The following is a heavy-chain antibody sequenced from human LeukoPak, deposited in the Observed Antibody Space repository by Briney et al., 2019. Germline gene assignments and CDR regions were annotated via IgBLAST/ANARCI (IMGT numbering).Heavy chain of an antibody. V-gene: IGHV3-23*01. J-gene: IGHJ6*03. Sequence: PGGSLRLSCAASGFTFSSYAMSWVRQAPGKGLEWVSAISGSGGSTYYADPVKGRFTVSRDNSKNTLYLQMNSLRAEDTAVYYCAKPLYSSSFHYYMDVWGKGTTVTVSS. CDR3: AKPLYSSSFHYYMDV. CDR1: GFTFSSYA. D-gene: IGHD6-13*01. CDR2: ISGSGGST.